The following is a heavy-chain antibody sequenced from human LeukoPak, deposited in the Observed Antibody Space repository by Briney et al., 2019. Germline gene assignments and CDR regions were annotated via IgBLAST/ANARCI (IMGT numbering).Heavy chain of an antibody. Sequence: SVKVSCKASGGTFSSYAINWVRQAPGQGLEWMGGIIPIFGTANYAQKFQGRVTITADKSTSTAYMELSSLRSEDTAVYYCARSFGCSGGSCYSNWFDPWGQGTLVTVSS. J-gene: IGHJ5*02. V-gene: IGHV1-69*06. D-gene: IGHD2-15*01. CDR2: IIPIFGTA. CDR1: GGTFSSYA. CDR3: ARSFGCSGGSCYSNWFDP.